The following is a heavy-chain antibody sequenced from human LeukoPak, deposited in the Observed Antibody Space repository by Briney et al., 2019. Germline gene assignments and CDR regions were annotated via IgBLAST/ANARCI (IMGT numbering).Heavy chain of an antibody. D-gene: IGHD4-17*01. CDR1: GGSISSGSYY. CDR2: IYTSGST. CDR3: AAGEEDCGDFNWFDP. J-gene: IGHJ5*02. V-gene: IGHV4-61*02. Sequence: SQTLSLTCTVSGGSISSGSYYWSWIRQPAGKGLEWIGRIYTSGSTNYNPSLKSRVTISVDTSKNQFSLKLSSVTAADTAVYYCAAGEEDCGDFNWFDPWGQGTLVTVSS.